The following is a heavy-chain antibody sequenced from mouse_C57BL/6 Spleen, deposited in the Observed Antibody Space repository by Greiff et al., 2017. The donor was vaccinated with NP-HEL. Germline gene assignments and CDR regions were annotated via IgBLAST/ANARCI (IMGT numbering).Heavy chain of an antibody. CDR1: GYTFTDYE. V-gene: IGHV1-15*01. J-gene: IGHJ2*01. CDR2: IDPETGGT. D-gene: IGHD3-2*02. Sequence: QVQLKESGAELVRPGASVTLSCKASGYTFTDYEMHWVKQTPVHGLEWIGAIDPETGGTAYNQKFKGKAILTADKSSSTAYMELRSLTSEDSAVYYCTRWAAQATGDYWGQGTTLTVSS. CDR3: TRWAAQATGDY.